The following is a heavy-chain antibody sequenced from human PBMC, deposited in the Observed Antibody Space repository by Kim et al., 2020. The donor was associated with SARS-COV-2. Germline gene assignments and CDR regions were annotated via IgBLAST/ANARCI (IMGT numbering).Heavy chain of an antibody. V-gene: IGHV4-59*13. CDR3: ARDSLGYCSSTSCYTGETDYYYGMDV. CDR1: GGSISSYY. J-gene: IGHJ6*02. Sequence: SETLSLTCTVSGGSISSYYWSWIRQPPGKGLEWIGYIYYSGSTNYNPSLKSRVTISVDTSKNQFSLKLSSVTAADTAVYYCARDSLGYCSSTSCYTGETDYYYGMDVWGQGTTVTVSS. CDR2: IYYSGST. D-gene: IGHD2-2*02.